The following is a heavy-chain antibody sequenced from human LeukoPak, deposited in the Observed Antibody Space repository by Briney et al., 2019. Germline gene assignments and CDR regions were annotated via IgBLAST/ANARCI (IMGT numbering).Heavy chain of an antibody. J-gene: IGHJ4*02. CDR1: GFTFSSYA. CDR2: ISGSGGST. Sequence: GGSLRLSCAASGFTFSSYAMSWVRQAPGKGLEWVSAISGSGGSTYYADSVKGRFTISRDNSKNTLYLQMNSLRAEDTAVYYCAEFHSSWYWGAGFDYWGQGTLVTVSS. V-gene: IGHV3-23*01. CDR3: AEFHSSWYWGAGFDY. D-gene: IGHD6-13*01.